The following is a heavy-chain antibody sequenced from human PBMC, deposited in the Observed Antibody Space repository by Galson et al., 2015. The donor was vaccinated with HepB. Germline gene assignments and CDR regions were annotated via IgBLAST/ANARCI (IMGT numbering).Heavy chain of an antibody. V-gene: IGHV3-9*01. J-gene: IGHJ4*02. Sequence: SLRLSCAASGFSFDDYAMHWVRHVPGKGLEWISGISSNSGSIGYADSVKGRFTISRDNAKNSLYLQMNSLRAEDTALYYCAKDGDSSPWYGWSYFGGWGPGAQVTVSA. CDR1: GFSFDDYA. D-gene: IGHD6-13*01. CDR2: ISSNSGSI. CDR3: AKDGDSSPWYGWSYFGG.